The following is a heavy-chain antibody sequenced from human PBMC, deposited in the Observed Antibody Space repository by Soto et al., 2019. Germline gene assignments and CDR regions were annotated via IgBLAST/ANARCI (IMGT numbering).Heavy chain of an antibody. V-gene: IGHV2-5*02. D-gene: IGHD2-15*01. CDR3: DLFCSGGSCYSYLRGMDV. Sequence: QITLKESGPTLVKPTQTLTLTCTFTGFSLSTSGVGVGWIRQPPGKALEWLALIYWDDDKRYSPSLKSRLTTTKDTAKKQVVLTMTNRDPVDTATYYCDLFCSGGSCYSYLRGMDVWGQGTTVTVSS. J-gene: IGHJ6*02. CDR1: GFSLSTSGVG. CDR2: IYWDDDK.